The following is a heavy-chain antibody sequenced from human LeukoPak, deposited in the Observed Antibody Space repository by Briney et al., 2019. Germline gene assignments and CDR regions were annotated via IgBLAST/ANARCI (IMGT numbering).Heavy chain of an antibody. Sequence: GGSLRLSCAASGFTFSSYSMNWVRQAPGKGLEWVSSISSSSSYIYYADSVKGRFTISRDNAKNSLYLQMNSLRAEDTAVYYCARDLGNWEKRERYFDLWGRGTLVTVSS. V-gene: IGHV3-21*01. CDR1: GFTFSSYS. CDR2: ISSSSSYI. J-gene: IGHJ2*01. D-gene: IGHD1-1*01. CDR3: ARDLGNWEKRERYFDL.